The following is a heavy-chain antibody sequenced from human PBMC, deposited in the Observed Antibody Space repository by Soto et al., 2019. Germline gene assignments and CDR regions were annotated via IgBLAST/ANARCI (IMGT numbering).Heavy chain of an antibody. J-gene: IGHJ3*02. CDR2: TYYRSKWYN. V-gene: IGHV6-1*01. D-gene: IGHD6-19*01. Sequence: PSQTLSLTCAISGDSVSSNSAAWNWIRQSPSRGLEWLGRTYYRSKWYNDYAVSVKSRITINPDTSKHQFSLQLNSVTPEDTAVYYWAREVRWLVQGDGVFDIWGQGTMVTVSS. CDR3: AREVRWLVQGDGVFDI. CDR1: GDSVSSNSAA.